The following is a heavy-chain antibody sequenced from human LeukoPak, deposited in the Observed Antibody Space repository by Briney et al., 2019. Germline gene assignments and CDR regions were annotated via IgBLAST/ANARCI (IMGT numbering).Heavy chain of an antibody. V-gene: IGHV1-3*01. J-gene: IGHJ6*02. CDR1: GYTFTTYT. D-gene: IGHD3-3*01. CDR3: ARANDFWSGYYYGMDV. Sequence: ASVNVSCKASGYTFTTYTIHWVRQAPGQRLEWMGWINAGNGNTKHSQHFQGRVTITRDTSASTAYMELSSLRSEDTAVYYCARANDFWSGYYYGMDVWGQGTTVTVSS. CDR2: INAGNGNT.